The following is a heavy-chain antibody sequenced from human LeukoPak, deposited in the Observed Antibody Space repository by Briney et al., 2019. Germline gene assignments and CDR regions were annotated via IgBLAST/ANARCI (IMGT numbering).Heavy chain of an antibody. CDR2: IRVDGSNK. CDR3: ARQIGVSIDY. J-gene: IGHJ4*02. D-gene: IGHD5/OR15-5a*01. CDR1: RFTFSSFD. Sequence: GGSLRLSCAASRFTFSSFDMHWVRQAPGKGLEWVTFIRVDGSNKYYADSVKGRFTISRDNSKNTLYLQMSSLRPEDTAVYYCARQIGVSIDYWGQGTLVTVSS. V-gene: IGHV3-30*02.